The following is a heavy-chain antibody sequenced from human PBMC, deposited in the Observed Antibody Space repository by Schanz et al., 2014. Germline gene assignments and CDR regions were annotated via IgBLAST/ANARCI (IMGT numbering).Heavy chain of an antibody. J-gene: IGHJ4*02. CDR3: AKQIHYDILTGTRN. Sequence: QVQLVESGGGVVQPGRSLRLSCAASGFIFSSYAMHWVRQAPGKGLEWVALISNDGSIKYYADSVEGRFTISRDNSRNTLYLQMNSLRTEDTAVYYCAKQIHYDILTGTRNWGQGTLVTVSS. CDR2: ISNDGSIK. D-gene: IGHD3-9*01. V-gene: IGHV3-30-3*02. CDR1: GFIFSSYA.